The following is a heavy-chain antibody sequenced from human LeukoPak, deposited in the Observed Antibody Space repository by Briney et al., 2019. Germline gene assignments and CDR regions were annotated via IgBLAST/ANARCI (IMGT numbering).Heavy chain of an antibody. D-gene: IGHD4-17*01. CDR1: GGSISSGGYY. Sequence: SETLSLTCTVSGGSISSGGYYRSWIRQHPGKGLEWIGYIYYSGSTYYNPSLKSRVTISVDTSKNQFSLKLSSVTAADTAVYYCASSLYGDPGYFDYWGQGTLVTVSS. J-gene: IGHJ4*02. V-gene: IGHV4-31*03. CDR2: IYYSGST. CDR3: ASSLYGDPGYFDY.